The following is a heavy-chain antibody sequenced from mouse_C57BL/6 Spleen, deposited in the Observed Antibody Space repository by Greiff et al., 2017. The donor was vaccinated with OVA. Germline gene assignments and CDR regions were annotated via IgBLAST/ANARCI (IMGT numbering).Heavy chain of an antibody. V-gene: IGHV5-4*01. Sequence: DVMLVESGGGLVKPGGSLKLSCAASGFTFSSYAMSWVRQTPEKRLEWVATISDGGSYTYYPDNVKGRFTSSRDNAKNNLYLQMSHLKSEDTAMYYCAREGRAMDYWGQGTSVTVSS. J-gene: IGHJ4*01. CDR3: AREGRAMDY. D-gene: IGHD3-3*01. CDR2: ISDGGSYT. CDR1: GFTFSSYA.